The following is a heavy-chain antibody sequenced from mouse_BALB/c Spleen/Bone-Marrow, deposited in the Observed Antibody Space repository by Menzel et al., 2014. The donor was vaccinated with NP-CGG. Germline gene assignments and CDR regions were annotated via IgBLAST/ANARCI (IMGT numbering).Heavy chain of an antibody. CDR3: ASYRYAWYFDV. J-gene: IGHJ1*01. Sequence: DVKLQESGAELVKPGASVKLSCTASGFNIKDTYMHWVKQRPGQGLEWIGRIDPANGNTKYDPKFQGKATITADTSSNTAYLQLSSLTSEDTAVYYCASYRYAWYFDVWGAGTTVTVSS. D-gene: IGHD2-14*01. CDR1: GFNIKDTY. CDR2: IDPANGNT. V-gene: IGHV14-3*02.